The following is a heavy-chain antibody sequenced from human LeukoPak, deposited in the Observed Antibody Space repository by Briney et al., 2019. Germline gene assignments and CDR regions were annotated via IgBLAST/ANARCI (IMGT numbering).Heavy chain of an antibody. Sequence: PSETLSLTCTVSGGSISSYYWSWIRQPPGKGLEWIGYIYYSGSTNYNPSLKSRVTISVDTSKNQFSLKLSSVTAADTAVYYCARNSHQGLSPFDYWGQGTLVTVSS. CDR3: ARNSHQGLSPFDY. CDR2: IYYSGST. J-gene: IGHJ4*02. D-gene: IGHD2/OR15-2a*01. V-gene: IGHV4-59*01. CDR1: GGSISSYY.